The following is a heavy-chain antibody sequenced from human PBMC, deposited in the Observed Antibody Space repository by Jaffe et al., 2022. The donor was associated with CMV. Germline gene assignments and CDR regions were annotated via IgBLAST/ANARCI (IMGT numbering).Heavy chain of an antibody. D-gene: IGHD5-18*01. CDR3: TRAQQYSYGSLNWFDP. J-gene: IGHJ5*02. CDR1: GFTFGDYA. Sequence: EVQLVESGGGLVKPGRSLRLSCTASGFTFGDYAMSWFRQAPGKGLEWVGFIRSKAYGGTTEYAASVKGRFTISRDDSKSIAYLQMNSLKTEDTAVYYCTRAQQYSYGSLNWFDPWGQGTLVTVSS. V-gene: IGHV3-49*05. CDR2: IRSKAYGGTT.